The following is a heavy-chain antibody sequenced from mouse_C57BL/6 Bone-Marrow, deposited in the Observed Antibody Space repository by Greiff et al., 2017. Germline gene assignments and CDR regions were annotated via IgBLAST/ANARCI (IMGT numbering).Heavy chain of an antibody. CDR2: INPGSGGT. D-gene: IGHD1-1*01. J-gene: IGHJ1*03. V-gene: IGHV1-54*01. Sequence: VQLQQSGAELVRPGTSVKVSCKASGYAFTNYLIEWVKQRPGQGLEWIGVINPGSGGTNYNEKFKGKATLTADKSSSTAYMQLSSLTSEDSAVYFWARARAYYGSDDWYFDVWGTGTTVTVSS. CDR3: ARARAYYGSDDWYFDV. CDR1: GYAFTNYL.